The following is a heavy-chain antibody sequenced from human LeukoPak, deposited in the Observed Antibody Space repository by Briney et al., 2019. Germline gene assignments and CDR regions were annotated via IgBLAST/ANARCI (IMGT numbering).Heavy chain of an antibody. CDR1: GYTFTGYY. V-gene: IGHV1-2*06. CDR3: ARVELTTGPRCFDY. Sequence: ASVKVSCKASGYTFTGYYIQWVRQAPGQGVEWMGRINPKSDGTDYAQRFQGRVTLTRDTSISTAYMDLSRLTSDDTAVYFCARVELTTGPRCFDYWGQGTLVTVSS. J-gene: IGHJ4*02. D-gene: IGHD3-22*01. CDR2: INPKSDGT.